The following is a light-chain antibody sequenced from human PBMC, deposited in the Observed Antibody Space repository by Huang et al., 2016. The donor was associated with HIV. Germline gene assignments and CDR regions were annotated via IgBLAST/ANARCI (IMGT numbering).Light chain of an antibody. CDR1: QSVSSN. Sequence: EIVMTQSPATLSVSPGERATLSCRASQSVSSNLAGYQQKPGQAPRLLIYGASTRATGSPARFSGSGSGTEFTLTISSLQSEDFAVYYCQQYNNWPRTFGQGTKVEIK. CDR2: GAS. V-gene: IGKV3-15*01. CDR3: QQYNNWPRT. J-gene: IGKJ1*01.